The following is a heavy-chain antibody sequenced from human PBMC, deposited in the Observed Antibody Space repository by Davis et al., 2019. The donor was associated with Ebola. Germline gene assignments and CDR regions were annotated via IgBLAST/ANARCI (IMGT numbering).Heavy chain of an antibody. D-gene: IGHD6-6*01. CDR2: VYVSGST. CDR3: ATNTTSSGFDS. V-gene: IGHV4-61*10. Sequence: PSETLSLTCTVSNGSLSSGSFYWSWIRQTAGKGLEWIGQVYVSGSTNYNPSLKSRVTMSVDRSKNQFSLNLRSVTAADTALYFCATNTTSSGFDSWGQGTLVTVSS. J-gene: IGHJ4*02. CDR1: NGSLSSGSFY.